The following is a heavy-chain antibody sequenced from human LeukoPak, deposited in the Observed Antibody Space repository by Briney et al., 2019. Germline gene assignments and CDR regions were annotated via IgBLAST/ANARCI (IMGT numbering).Heavy chain of an antibody. J-gene: IGHJ4*02. CDR1: GGSFSGYY. D-gene: IGHD3-9*01. CDR2: INHSGST. V-gene: IGHV4-34*01. Sequence: SETLSLTCAVYGGSFSGYYWSWIRQPPGKGLEWIGEINHSGSTNYNPSLKSRVTISVDTSKNQFSLKLSSVTAADTAVYYCARLHYDILTGCAAGDYWGQGTLVTVSS. CDR3: ARLHYDILTGCAAGDY.